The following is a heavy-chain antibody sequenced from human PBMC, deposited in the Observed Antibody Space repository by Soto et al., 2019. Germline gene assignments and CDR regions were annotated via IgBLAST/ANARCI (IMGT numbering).Heavy chain of an antibody. J-gene: IGHJ4*02. Sequence: QVQLQESGPGLVKPSQTLSLTCTVSGGSVGSGDYYWSWIRQPPGKGLEWIGYIYHRGSTYYNRSLKIRIAMSVDTSKNQFSLRLNSVAAADTAVYYCARMYGGYGGGLDSWGQGTLVTVSS. CDR3: ARMYGGYGGGLDS. CDR2: IYHRGST. CDR1: GGSVGSGDYY. D-gene: IGHD5-12*01. V-gene: IGHV4-30-4*01.